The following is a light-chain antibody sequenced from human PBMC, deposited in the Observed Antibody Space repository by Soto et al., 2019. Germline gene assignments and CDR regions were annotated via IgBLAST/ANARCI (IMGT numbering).Light chain of an antibody. CDR1: SSDVGGYNY. CDR3: SSYARSSTVV. V-gene: IGLV2-8*01. Sequence: QSALTQPPSASGSPGQSVTISCTGTSSDVGGYNYVSWYQQHPGKAPKLMIYEVSKRPSGVPDRFSGSQSGNTASLTVSGLQAEDEADYYCSSYARSSTVVFGGGTKVTVL. J-gene: IGLJ2*01. CDR2: EVS.